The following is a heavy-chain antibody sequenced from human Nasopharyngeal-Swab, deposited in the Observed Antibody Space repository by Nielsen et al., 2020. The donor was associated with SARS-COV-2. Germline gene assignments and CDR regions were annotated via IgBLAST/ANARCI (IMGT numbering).Heavy chain of an antibody. CDR3: ARHGNYGPRYFDY. Sequence: SETLSLTCTVSGGPISSSSYYWGWIRQPPGKGLEWIGSIYYSGSTYYNPSLKSRVTISVDTSKNQFSLKLSSVTAADTAVYYCARHGNYGPRYFDYWGQGTLVTVSS. D-gene: IGHD1-7*01. CDR2: IYYSGST. J-gene: IGHJ4*02. V-gene: IGHV4-39*01. CDR1: GGPISSSSYY.